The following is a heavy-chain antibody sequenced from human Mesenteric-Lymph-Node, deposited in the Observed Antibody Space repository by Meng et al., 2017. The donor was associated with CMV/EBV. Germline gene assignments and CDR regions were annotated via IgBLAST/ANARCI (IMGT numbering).Heavy chain of an antibody. Sequence: GGSLRLSCAAAGFTFSDHWMSWIRQAPGKGLEWISSITFSSRIIYSADSLKGRFTISRDNAKNSLYLQMDSLRAEDTAVYYCARGHPASDMYFDFWGQGTLVTVSS. CDR3: ARGHPASDMYFDF. J-gene: IGHJ4*02. CDR2: ITFSSRII. CDR1: GFTFSDHW. D-gene: IGHD2-15*01. V-gene: IGHV3-11*01.